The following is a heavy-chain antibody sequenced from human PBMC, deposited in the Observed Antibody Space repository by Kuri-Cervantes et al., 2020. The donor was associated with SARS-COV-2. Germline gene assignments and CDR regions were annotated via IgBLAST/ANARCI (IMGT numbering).Heavy chain of an antibody. J-gene: IGHJ4*02. CDR1: GFTFSSYA. V-gene: IGHV3-49*04. CDR2: IRSKAYGGTT. Sequence: GGSLRLSCAASGFTFSSYAMSWVRQAPGKGLEWVGFIRSKAYGGTTEYAASVKGRFTISRDDSKNMAYLQMNSLKTEDTAVYYCTTLIDYWGQGALVTVSS. CDR3: TTLIDY.